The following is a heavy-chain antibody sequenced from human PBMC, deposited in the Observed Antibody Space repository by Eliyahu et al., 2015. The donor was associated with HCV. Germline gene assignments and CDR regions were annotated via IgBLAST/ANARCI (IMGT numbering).Heavy chain of an antibody. CDR3: TQDLTPGGADV. J-gene: IGHJ6*02. D-gene: IGHD1-14*01. CDR1: GLTIKDYA. CDR2: XXWHNGVP. Sequence: EVQLVESGGGLVQPGRSLRLSCTISGLTIKDYAIHXVRQAPGKGXEWVXGXXWHNGVPGYADSVKGRFTISTDNAKSSLYLQMNSLRADDTALYYCTQDLTPGGADVWGQGTTVTVSS. V-gene: IGHV3-9*01.